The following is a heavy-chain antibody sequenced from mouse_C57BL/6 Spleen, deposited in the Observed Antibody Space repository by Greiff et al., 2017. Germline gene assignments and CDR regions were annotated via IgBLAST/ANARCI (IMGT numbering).Heavy chain of an antibody. CDR3: ARDSNYLGY. CDR2: IDPSDSYT. CDR1: GYTFTSYW. D-gene: IGHD2-5*01. V-gene: IGHV1-69*01. J-gene: IGHJ4*01. Sequence: QVQLKQPGAELVMPGASVKLSCKASGYTFTSYWMHWVKQRPGQGLEWIGEIDPSDSYTNYNQTFKGKSTLTVDKSSSTAYMQLSSLTSEDSAVYYCARDSNYLGYWGQGTSVTVSS.